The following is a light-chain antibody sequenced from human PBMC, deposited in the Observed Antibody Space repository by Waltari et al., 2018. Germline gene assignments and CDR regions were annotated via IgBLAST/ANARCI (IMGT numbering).Light chain of an antibody. Sequence: AVQLTQSPSSLSASVGDRVTITCRASQAIRGALAWYQQKPGKAPNLLIYDASNLESGVPSRFSGSGSGTHFTLTISSLQPADFATYYCQQLHSYPVTFGGGTKVEIK. CDR1: QAIRGA. CDR3: QQLHSYPVT. CDR2: DAS. V-gene: IGKV1-13*02. J-gene: IGKJ4*01.